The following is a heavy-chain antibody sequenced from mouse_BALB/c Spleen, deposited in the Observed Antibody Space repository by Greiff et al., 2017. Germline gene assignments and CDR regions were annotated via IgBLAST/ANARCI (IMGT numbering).Heavy chain of an antibody. CDR2: IYPGDGDT. V-gene: IGHV1-80*01. CDR3: AKGDAAWFAY. Sequence: VQVVESGAELVRPGSSVKISCKASGYAFSSYWMNWVKQRPGQGLEWIGQIYPGDGDTNYNGKFKGKATLTADKSSSTAYMQLSSLTSEDSAVYFCAKGDAAWFAYWGQGTLVTVSA. J-gene: IGHJ3*01. D-gene: IGHD2-13*01. CDR1: GYAFSSYW.